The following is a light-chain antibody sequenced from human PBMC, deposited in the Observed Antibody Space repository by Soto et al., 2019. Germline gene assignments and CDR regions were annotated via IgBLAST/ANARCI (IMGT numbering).Light chain of an antibody. CDR1: QIIRSN. V-gene: IGKV3-15*01. J-gene: IGKJ1*01. CDR2: GAS. CDR3: HQYNYWPPET. Sequence: EIVLTQSPGTLSLSPGERATLSCRASQIIRSNLAWYQQKPGQAPRLLIFGASTRATGIPARFSGSGSGTEFILTISSLQSEDSAVYYCHQYNYWPPETFGQGTKVDIK.